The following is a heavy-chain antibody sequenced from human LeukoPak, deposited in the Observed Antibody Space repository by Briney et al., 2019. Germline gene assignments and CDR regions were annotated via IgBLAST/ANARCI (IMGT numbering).Heavy chain of an antibody. Sequence: ASVKVSCKVSGYTLTELSMHWVRQAPGKGLDWMGGFDPEDGDTIYTQRFQGRVTMTEDTSTDTAYMELSSLRSEDTAVYYCATVARRSGYDWGRGYYFDYWGQGTLVTVSS. J-gene: IGHJ4*02. CDR3: ATVARRSGYDWGRGYYFDY. CDR2: FDPEDGDT. CDR1: GYTLTELS. V-gene: IGHV1-24*01. D-gene: IGHD5-12*01.